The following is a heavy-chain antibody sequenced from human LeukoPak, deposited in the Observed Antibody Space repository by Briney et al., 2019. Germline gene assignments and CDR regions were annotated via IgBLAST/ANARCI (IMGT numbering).Heavy chain of an antibody. CDR3: ARQGDYYDSSGYLDC. D-gene: IGHD3-22*01. CDR1: GGSISSYY. V-gene: IGHV4-59*08. Sequence: SETLSLTCTVSGGSISSYYWSWIRQPPGKGLEWIGYIYYSGSTNYNPSLKSRVTISVDTSKNQFSLKLSSVTAADTAVYYCARQGDYYDSSGYLDCWGQGTLVTVSS. J-gene: IGHJ4*02. CDR2: IYYSGST.